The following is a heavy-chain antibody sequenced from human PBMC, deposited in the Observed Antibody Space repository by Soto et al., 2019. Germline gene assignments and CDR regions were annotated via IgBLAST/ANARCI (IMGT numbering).Heavy chain of an antibody. V-gene: IGHV3-30*18. CDR3: AKMSVAESQPRYYFDY. CDR2: ISYDGSNK. D-gene: IGHD6-19*01. Sequence: QVQLVESGGGVVQPGRSLRLSCAASGFTFSSYGMHWVRQAPGKGLEWVAVISYDGSNKYYADSVKGRFTISRDNSKNTLYLQMNSLRADDTAVYYCAKMSVAESQPRYYFDYWGQGTLVTVSS. CDR1: GFTFSSYG. J-gene: IGHJ4*02.